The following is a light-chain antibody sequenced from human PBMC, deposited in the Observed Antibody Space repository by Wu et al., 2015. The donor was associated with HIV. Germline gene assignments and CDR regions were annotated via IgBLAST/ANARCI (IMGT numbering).Light chain of an antibody. CDR3: QQRSNWRALT. CDR2: DAS. Sequence: EIMMTQSPATLSVSPGERATLSCRASQSVSSNLAWYQQKPGQAPRPLIYDASNRATGVPARFSGSGSGTDFTLTISSLEPEDFAVYYCQQRSNWRALTFGGGTKVEIK. CDR1: QSVSSN. V-gene: IGKV3-11*01. J-gene: IGKJ4*01.